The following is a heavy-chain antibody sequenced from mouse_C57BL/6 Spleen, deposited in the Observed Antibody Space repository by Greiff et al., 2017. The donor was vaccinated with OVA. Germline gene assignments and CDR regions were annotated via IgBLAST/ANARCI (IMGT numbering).Heavy chain of an antibody. D-gene: IGHD1-1*01. CDR3: ARGEGGLLYAMDY. V-gene: IGHV14-3*01. CDR2: IDPANGNT. CDR1: GFNIKNTY. J-gene: IGHJ4*01. Sequence: VQLQQSVAELVRPGASVKLSCTASGFNIKNTYMHWVKQRPEQGLEWIGRIDPANGNTKYAPKFQGKATITADTSSNTAYMQLSSLTSEDSAVYYCARGEGGLLYAMDYWGQGTSVTVSS.